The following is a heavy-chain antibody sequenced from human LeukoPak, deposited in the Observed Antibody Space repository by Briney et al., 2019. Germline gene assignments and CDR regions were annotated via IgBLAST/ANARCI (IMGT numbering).Heavy chain of an antibody. CDR2: ISGGGGVI. D-gene: IGHD3-22*01. CDR3: ARTFYDSNGPLLFDAFDL. Sequence: PGGSLRLSCAASGFTFSTHSFNWVRQAPGRGLEWISSISGGGGVIHYADSAKGRFTISRDNAKTSLYLQLDSLRAEDTAVYYCARTFYDSNGPLLFDAFDLWGQGTVVTVSS. CDR1: GFTFSTHS. V-gene: IGHV3-21*01. J-gene: IGHJ3*01.